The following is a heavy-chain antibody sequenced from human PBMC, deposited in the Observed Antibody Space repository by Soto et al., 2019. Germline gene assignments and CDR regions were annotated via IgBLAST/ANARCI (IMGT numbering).Heavy chain of an antibody. CDR2: IVVGSGNT. CDR3: AAFLRSDSGSYHFDY. J-gene: IGHJ4*02. D-gene: IGHD1-26*01. V-gene: IGHV1-58*01. Sequence: SVKVSCKASGFTFTSSAVQWVRQARGQRLEWIGWIVVGSGNTNYAQKFQERVTITRDMSTSTAYMELSSLRSEDTAVYYCAAFLRSDSGSYHFDYWGQGTLVTVSS. CDR1: GFTFTSSA.